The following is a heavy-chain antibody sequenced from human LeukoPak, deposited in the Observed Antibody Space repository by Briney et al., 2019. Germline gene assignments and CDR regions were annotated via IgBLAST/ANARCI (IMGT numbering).Heavy chain of an antibody. CDR1: GFTFSSYS. J-gene: IGHJ4*02. CDR3: ARGFGGYDLFLDY. Sequence: GGSLRFSCAASGFTFSSYSMNWVRQAPGKGLEWVSSISSSSSYIYYADSVKGRFTISRDNAKNSLYLQMNSLRAEDTAVYYCARGFGGYDLFLDYWGQGTLVTVSS. CDR2: ISSSSSYI. V-gene: IGHV3-21*01. D-gene: IGHD3-10*01.